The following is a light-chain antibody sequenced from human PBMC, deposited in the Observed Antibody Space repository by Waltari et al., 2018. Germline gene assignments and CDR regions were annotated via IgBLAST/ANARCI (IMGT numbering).Light chain of an antibody. Sequence: SSELTQDPAVSVALGQTVRITCQGDSLRRFYASWYQQRPGQAPILVLYGQNNRPSVIPDRFSCSTSGNTASLTITRAQAEDEGDYFCHSRDTTSTRLFGGGTRVTV. J-gene: IGLJ2*01. CDR1: SLRRFY. V-gene: IGLV3-19*01. CDR2: GQN. CDR3: HSRDTTSTRL.